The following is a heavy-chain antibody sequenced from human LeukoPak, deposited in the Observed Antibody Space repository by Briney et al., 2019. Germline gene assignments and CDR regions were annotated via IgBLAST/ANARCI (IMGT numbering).Heavy chain of an antibody. CDR3: TRHDDSGTYYLGY. CDR2: IRSKVNSYAT. CDR1: GFTFSGSA. J-gene: IGHJ4*02. Sequence: GGSLRLSCAASGFTFSGSAMHWVRQASGKGLEWVGRIRSKVNSYATAYAASVKGRLTISRDDSKNTAYLQMNSLKTEDTAVYYCTRHDDSGTYYLGYWGQGTLVTVSS. V-gene: IGHV3-73*01. D-gene: IGHD3-10*01.